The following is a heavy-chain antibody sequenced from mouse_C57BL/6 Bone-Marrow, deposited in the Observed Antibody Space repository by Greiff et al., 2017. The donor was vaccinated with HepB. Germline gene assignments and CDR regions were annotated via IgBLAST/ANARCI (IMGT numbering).Heavy chain of an antibody. V-gene: IGHV1-82*01. CDR3: ANYYGSSRAYAMDY. Sequence: VKLQESGPELVKPGASVKISCKASGYAFSSSWMNWVKQRPGKGLEWIGRIYPGDGDTNYNGKFKGKATLTADKSSSTAYMQLSSLTSEDSAVYFCANYYGSSRAYAMDYWGQGTSVTVSS. J-gene: IGHJ4*01. CDR1: GYAFSSSW. CDR2: IYPGDGDT. D-gene: IGHD1-1*01.